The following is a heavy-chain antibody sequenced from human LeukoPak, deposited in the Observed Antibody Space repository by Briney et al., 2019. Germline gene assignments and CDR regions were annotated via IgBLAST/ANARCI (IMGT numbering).Heavy chain of an antibody. CDR3: AGSRGVAGPETYYYYYYYMDV. Sequence: SETLSLTCAVSGGSFSGYYWSWIRQPPGKGLEWIGEINHSGSTNYNPSLKSRVTISVDTSKNQFSLKLRSVTASDSAVYYCAGSRGVAGPETYYYYYYYMDVWGKGTTVTVSS. V-gene: IGHV4-34*01. CDR1: GGSFSGYY. D-gene: IGHD6-19*01. J-gene: IGHJ6*03. CDR2: INHSGST.